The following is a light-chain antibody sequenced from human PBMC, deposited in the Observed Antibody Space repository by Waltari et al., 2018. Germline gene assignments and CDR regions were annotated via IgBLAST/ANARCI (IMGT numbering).Light chain of an antibody. Sequence: EIVMTQSPGTLSMSPGERATLSCRASQSINTNLAWYQQKPGQSPRLVIYAASTRATGLPARFSGSGSGTEFTRTISSLQSEDVAVYYCQQYNDWPRTFGQGTKVEIK. CDR3: QQYNDWPRT. CDR1: QSINTN. J-gene: IGKJ1*01. CDR2: AAS. V-gene: IGKV3-15*01.